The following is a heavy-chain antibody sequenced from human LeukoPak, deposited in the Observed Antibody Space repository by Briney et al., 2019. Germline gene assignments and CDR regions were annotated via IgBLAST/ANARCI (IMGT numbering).Heavy chain of an antibody. CDR1: GGSISSSNYY. CDR2: IFYSGNN. J-gene: IGHJ3*02. CDR3: ARGPYSYDGSGAFDI. Sequence: PSETLSLTCTVSGGSISSSNYYWGWIRQPPGKGLEWIGSIFYSGNNYYNPSLKSRVTISVDTSKNQFSLKLSSVTAADTAVYFCARGPYSYDGSGAFDIWGQGTMVTVSS. D-gene: IGHD3-22*01. V-gene: IGHV4-39*07.